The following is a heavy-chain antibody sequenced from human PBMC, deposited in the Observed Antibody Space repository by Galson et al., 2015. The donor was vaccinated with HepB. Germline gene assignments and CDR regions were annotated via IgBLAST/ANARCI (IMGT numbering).Heavy chain of an antibody. V-gene: IGHV5-10-1*01. J-gene: IGHJ3*02. CDR3: ARLAYGDYGGDAFDI. Sequence: QSGAEVKKPGESLRISCKGSGYSFTSYWISWVRQMPGKGLEWMVRIDPSDSYTNYSPSFQGHVTISADKSISTAYLQWSGLKASDTAMYYCARLAYGDYGGDAFDIWGQGTMVTVSS. CDR2: IDPSDSYT. D-gene: IGHD4-17*01. CDR1: GYSFTSYW.